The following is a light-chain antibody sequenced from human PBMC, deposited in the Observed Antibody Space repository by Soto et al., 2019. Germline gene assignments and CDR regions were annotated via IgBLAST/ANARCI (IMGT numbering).Light chain of an antibody. Sequence: QSALTQPPSASGSPGQSVTISCTGTSSDVGAYNYVSWYQHRPGKAPKLMIYEVTKRPSGVPDRFSGAKSGNTASLTVSGLQAEDEADYYCTSHAGTNNFPYAFGTGTKVTVL. CDR1: SSDVGAYNY. V-gene: IGLV2-8*01. J-gene: IGLJ1*01. CDR2: EVT. CDR3: TSHAGTNNFPYA.